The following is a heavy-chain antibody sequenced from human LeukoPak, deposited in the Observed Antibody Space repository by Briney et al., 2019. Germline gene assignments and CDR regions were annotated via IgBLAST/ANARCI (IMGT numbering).Heavy chain of an antibody. CDR1: GFTFSSYS. D-gene: IGHD3-10*01. J-gene: IGHJ3*02. CDR3: AREDPKTMVRGVIGDI. CDR2: ISSSSSYI. V-gene: IGHV3-21*01. Sequence: PGGSLRLSCAASGFTFSSYSMNWVRQAPGKGLEWVSSISSSSSYIYYADSAKGRFTISRDNAKNSLYLQMNSLRAEDTAVYYCAREDPKTMVRGVIGDIWGRGTMVTVSS.